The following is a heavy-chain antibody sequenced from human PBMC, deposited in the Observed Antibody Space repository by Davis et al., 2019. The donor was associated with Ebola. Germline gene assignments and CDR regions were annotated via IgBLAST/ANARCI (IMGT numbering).Heavy chain of an antibody. Sequence: GESLKISCKASGYSFTSYWIGWVRQMPGKGLEWMAIIYPGDADTRYSPSFQGQVTISADKSIATAYLQWSGLKASDSAMYFCARAKYSTSWPDALDIWGQGTKVTVSS. CDR2: IYPGDADT. CDR1: GYSFTSYW. D-gene: IGHD6-13*01. CDR3: ARAKYSTSWPDALDI. V-gene: IGHV5-51*01. J-gene: IGHJ3*02.